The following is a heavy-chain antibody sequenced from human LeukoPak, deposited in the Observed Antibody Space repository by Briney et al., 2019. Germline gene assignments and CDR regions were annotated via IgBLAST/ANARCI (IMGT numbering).Heavy chain of an antibody. CDR3: ARDHCGGDCYSFDY. Sequence: GASVKVSCKTSGHTFTDYYMHWVRQAPGQGLEWMGWINSNSGGTHYAQHFQGRVTMTRDTSISTAYMELSRLKSDDTAVYYCARDHCGGDCYSFDYWGQGTLVTVSS. CDR1: GHTFTDYY. V-gene: IGHV1-2*02. D-gene: IGHD2-21*02. J-gene: IGHJ4*02. CDR2: INSNSGGT.